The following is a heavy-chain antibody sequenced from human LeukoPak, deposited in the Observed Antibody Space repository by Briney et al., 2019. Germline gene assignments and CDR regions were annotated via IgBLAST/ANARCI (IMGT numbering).Heavy chain of an antibody. CDR1: GYTFTGYY. Sequence: ASVKVSCKASGYTFTGYYMHWVRQAPGQGLEWMGGIIPIFGTANYAQKFQGRVTITADESTSTAYMELSSLRSEDTAVYYCARDYGDDPEYYFDYWGQGTLVTVSS. J-gene: IGHJ4*02. CDR3: ARDYGDDPEYYFDY. V-gene: IGHV1-69*13. D-gene: IGHD2-21*02. CDR2: IIPIFGTA.